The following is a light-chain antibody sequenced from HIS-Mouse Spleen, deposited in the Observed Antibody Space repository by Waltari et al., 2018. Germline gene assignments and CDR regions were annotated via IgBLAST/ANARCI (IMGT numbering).Light chain of an antibody. V-gene: IGLV3-1*01. CDR3: QAWDSSTWV. Sequence: SYELTQPPSVSVSPGQTASITCSGDKLGDKYACWYQQKPGQSTVLVIYQDSKRPSGIPGRFSGSNSGNTATLTISGTQAMDEADYYCQAWDSSTWVFGGGTKLTVL. J-gene: IGLJ3*02. CDR1: KLGDKY. CDR2: QDS.